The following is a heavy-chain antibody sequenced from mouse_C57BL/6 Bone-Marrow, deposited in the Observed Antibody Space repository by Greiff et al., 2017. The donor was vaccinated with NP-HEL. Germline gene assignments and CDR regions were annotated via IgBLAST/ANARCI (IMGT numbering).Heavy chain of an antibody. Sequence: EVKLMESGGGLVKPGGSLTLSCAASGFTFSSYAMSWVRQTPEKRLEWVATISDGGSYTYYPDNVKGRFTISRDNAKNNLYLQMSHLKSEDTAMYYCARGGGLLTWFAYWGQGTLVTVSA. J-gene: IGHJ3*01. D-gene: IGHD1-1*01. CDR2: ISDGGSYT. CDR1: GFTFSSYA. V-gene: IGHV5-4*03. CDR3: ARGGGLLTWFAY.